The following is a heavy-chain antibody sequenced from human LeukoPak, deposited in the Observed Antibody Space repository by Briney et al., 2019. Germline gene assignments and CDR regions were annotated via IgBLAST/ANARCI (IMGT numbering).Heavy chain of an antibody. CDR3: ARADYGDRNDAFDI. CDR2: IYSSGTT. V-gene: IGHV4-4*07. Sequence: SETLSLTCAVSGASISSYSWSWIRQPAGKGLEWIGRIYSSGTTNYNPSLKSQVTMSVDTSKNHFSLRLTSVTAADTAVYYCARADYGDRNDAFDIWGQGTLVTVSS. J-gene: IGHJ3*02. D-gene: IGHD4-17*01. CDR1: GASISSYS.